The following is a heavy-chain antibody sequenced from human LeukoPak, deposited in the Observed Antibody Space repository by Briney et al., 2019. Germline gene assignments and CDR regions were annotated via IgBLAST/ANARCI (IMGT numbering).Heavy chain of an antibody. CDR1: GVSISSSNW. CDR2: INWNGGST. J-gene: IGHJ3*02. CDR3: ARGRWFGEFNDAFDI. D-gene: IGHD3-10*01. Sequence: ETLSLTCAVSGVSISSSNWWSWVRQAPGQGLEWVSGINWNGGSTGYADSVKGRFTISRDNAKNSLYLQMNSLRAEDTALYHCARGRWFGEFNDAFDIWGQGTMVTVSS. V-gene: IGHV3-20*01.